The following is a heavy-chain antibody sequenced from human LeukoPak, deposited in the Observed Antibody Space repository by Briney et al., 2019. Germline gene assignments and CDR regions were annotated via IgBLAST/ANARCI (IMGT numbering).Heavy chain of an antibody. D-gene: IGHD5-18*01. J-gene: IGHJ4*02. Sequence: ASVKVSCKASEYTFTSYDINWVRQATGQGLEWMGWMNPNSGNTGYAQKFQGRVTMTKNTSTSTAYMELSSLRSEDTAVYYCARVAGYSYGLSAGDYWGQGTLVTVSS. CDR1: EYTFTSYD. CDR3: ARVAGYSYGLSAGDY. V-gene: IGHV1-8*01. CDR2: MNPNSGNT.